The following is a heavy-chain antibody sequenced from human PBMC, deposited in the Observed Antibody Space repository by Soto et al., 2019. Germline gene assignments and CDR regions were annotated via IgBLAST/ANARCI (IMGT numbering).Heavy chain of an antibody. D-gene: IGHD5-12*01. V-gene: IGHV1-69*12. CDR1: GGTFSSYA. Sequence: QVQLVQSGAEVRKPGSSVKVSCKASGGTFSSYAIGWVRQAPGPGLGWMGGIIPIFGTANYAHKFQGRVTITADESTSTAYMELSSLRSQDTAVYYCASSVAKYYYYGMDVWGQGTTVTVSS. CDR3: ASSVAKYYYYGMDV. J-gene: IGHJ6*02. CDR2: IIPIFGTA.